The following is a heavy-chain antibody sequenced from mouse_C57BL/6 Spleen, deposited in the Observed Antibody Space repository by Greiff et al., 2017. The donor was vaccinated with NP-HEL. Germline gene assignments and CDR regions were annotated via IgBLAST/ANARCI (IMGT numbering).Heavy chain of an antibody. D-gene: IGHD1-1*01. CDR2: IHPNSGST. CDR3: ARGGFTTVVATGYFDV. V-gene: IGHV1-64*01. CDR1: GYTFTSYW. Sequence: VQLQQPGAELVKPGASVKLSCKASGYTFTSYWMHWVKQRPGQGLEWIGMIHPNSGSTNYNEKFKSKATLTVDKSSSTAYMQLSSLTSEDSAVYYCARGGFTTVVATGYFDVWGTGTTVTVSS. J-gene: IGHJ1*03.